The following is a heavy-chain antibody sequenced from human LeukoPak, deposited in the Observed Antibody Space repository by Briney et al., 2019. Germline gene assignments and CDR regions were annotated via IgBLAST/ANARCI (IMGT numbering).Heavy chain of an antibody. CDR3: ARRHKRVAYSYGVDY. Sequence: GESLKISCKGSGYSFTNYWIAWVRQMPGKGLEWMGIIYPGDSDTRYSPSFQGQVTISADKSISTAYLQWNSLKASDTAMYYCARRHKRVAYSYGVDYWGQGTLVTVSS. CDR2: IYPGDSDT. CDR1: GYSFTNYW. J-gene: IGHJ4*02. D-gene: IGHD5-18*01. V-gene: IGHV5-51*01.